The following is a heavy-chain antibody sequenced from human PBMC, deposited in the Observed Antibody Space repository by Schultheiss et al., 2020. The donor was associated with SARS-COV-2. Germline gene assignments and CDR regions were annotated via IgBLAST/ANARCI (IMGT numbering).Heavy chain of an antibody. CDR3: ARVRMPSGYYYDSSGYFDY. CDR1: GFTFSDYY. V-gene: IGHV4-38-2*01. Sequence: GSLRLSCAASGFTFSDYYMSWIRQAPGKGLEWIGSIYYSGSTYYNPSLKSRVTISVDTSKNQFSLKLSSVTAADTAVYYCARVRMPSGYYYDSSGYFDYWGQGTLVTVSS. CDR2: IYYSGST. D-gene: IGHD3-22*01. J-gene: IGHJ4*02.